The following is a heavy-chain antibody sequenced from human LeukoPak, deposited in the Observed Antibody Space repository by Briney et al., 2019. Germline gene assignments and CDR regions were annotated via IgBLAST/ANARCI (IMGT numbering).Heavy chain of an antibody. CDR2: IYSTGRS. D-gene: IGHD5-12*01. V-gene: IGHV4-4*07. CDR1: GGPISNYF. J-gene: IGHJ4*02. Sequence: SETLSLTCTVSGGPISNYFWSWVRQPAAKGLEWIGRIYSTGRSDYNPSLKSRITMSVDTSKNQFSLKLSSVTAADTAVYYCARDGPRSGYDLGHFDNLGQGTLVTASS. CDR3: ARDGPRSGYDLGHFDN.